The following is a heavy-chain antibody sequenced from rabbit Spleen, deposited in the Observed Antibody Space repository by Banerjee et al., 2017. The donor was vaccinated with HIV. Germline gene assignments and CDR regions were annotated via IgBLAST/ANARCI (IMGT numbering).Heavy chain of an antibody. Sequence: QSLEESGGDLVRPGASLTLTCTASGVSFSSSSYMCWVRQAPGKGLEWIACIDAGSSGFTYFASWAKGRFTCSKTSSTTATLQMTRLTVADTATYFCARDSSSSFSSYGMDLWGQGTLVTVS. CDR3: ARDSSSSFSSYGMDL. V-gene: IGHV1S40*01. CDR1: GVSFSSSSY. CDR2: IDAGSSGFT. J-gene: IGHJ6*01. D-gene: IGHD1-1*01.